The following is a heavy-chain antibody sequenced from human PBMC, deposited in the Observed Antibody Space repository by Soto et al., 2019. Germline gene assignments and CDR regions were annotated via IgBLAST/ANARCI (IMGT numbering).Heavy chain of an antibody. Sequence: PGGSLRLSCAASGFTVSSNYMNWVRQVPGKGLEWVASISSASSETWYADSVKGRFIISRDNAQSSLFLQMNTLRPEDSAIYYCARVAYWGPGTQVTVSS. V-gene: IGHV3-21*01. CDR3: ARVAY. J-gene: IGHJ4*02. CDR1: GFTVSSNY. CDR2: ISSASSET.